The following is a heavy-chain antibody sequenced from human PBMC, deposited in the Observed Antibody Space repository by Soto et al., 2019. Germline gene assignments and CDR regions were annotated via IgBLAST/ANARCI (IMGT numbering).Heavy chain of an antibody. CDR1: VGSISSSSYY. CDR2: IYYSGST. Sequence: SETLSLTCTVSVGSISSSSYYWGWILQPPGKGLEWIGSIYYSGSTYYNPSLKSRVTISVDTSKNQFSLKLSSVTAADTAVYYCARQPDCSSTSCYTGVNWFDPWGQGTLVTVSS. V-gene: IGHV4-39*01. D-gene: IGHD2-2*02. CDR3: ARQPDCSSTSCYTGVNWFDP. J-gene: IGHJ5*02.